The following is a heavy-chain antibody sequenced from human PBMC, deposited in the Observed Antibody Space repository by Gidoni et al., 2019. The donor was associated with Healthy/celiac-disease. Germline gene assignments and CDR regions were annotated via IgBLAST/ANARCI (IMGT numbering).Heavy chain of an antibody. CDR3: ARSLYDSRDGGAFDI. Sequence: QLQLVQSGAEVKKPGASVKVSCKASGYTFTSSYMLWVRQAPGQGLEWMGLINPSGGSTSYAQKFQGRVTMTRDTSTSTVYMELSSLRSEDTAVYYCARSLYDSRDGGAFDIWGQGTMVTVSS. V-gene: IGHV1-46*01. J-gene: IGHJ3*02. CDR1: GYTFTSSY. D-gene: IGHD3-22*01. CDR2: INPSGGST.